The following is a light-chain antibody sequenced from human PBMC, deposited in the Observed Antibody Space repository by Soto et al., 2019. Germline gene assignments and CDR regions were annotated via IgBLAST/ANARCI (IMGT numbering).Light chain of an antibody. CDR2: DAS. V-gene: IGKV1-5*01. CDR1: QNVNNW. J-gene: IGKJ1*01. Sequence: DIQMTQFPSALSASVGDRVIITCRASQNVNNWLAWYQNKPGKAPQLLIYDASVLETGVPSRFSGSGSGTEFTLAISGLQSDEFTTYYIQQYNTYWTFGPGTKVEVK. CDR3: QQYNTYWT.